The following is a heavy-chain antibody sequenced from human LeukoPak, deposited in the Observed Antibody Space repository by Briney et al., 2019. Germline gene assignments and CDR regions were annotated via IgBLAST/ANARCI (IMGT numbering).Heavy chain of an antibody. CDR1: GGSISTYY. Sequence: KSSETLSLTCTVSGGSISTYYWSWIRQPPGKGLEWIGYIYYSGSTNYNPSLESRVTTSVDTSKNQFSLKLSSVTAADTAVYYCARDTGTVVDYWGQGTLVTVSS. V-gene: IGHV4-59*01. CDR3: ARDTGTVVDY. D-gene: IGHD4-23*01. J-gene: IGHJ4*02. CDR2: IYYSGST.